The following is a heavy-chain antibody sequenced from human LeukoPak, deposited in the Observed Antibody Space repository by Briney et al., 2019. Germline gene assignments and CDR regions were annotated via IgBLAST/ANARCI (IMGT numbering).Heavy chain of an antibody. V-gene: IGHV4-34*01. CDR3: ASSIAAAGPPFYY. CDR1: GGSFSGYY. CDR2: INHSGST. J-gene: IGHJ4*02. D-gene: IGHD6-13*01. Sequence: SETLSLTCAVYGGSFSGYYWSWIRQPPGKGLEWIGEINHSGSTNYNPSLKSRVTISVDTSKNQFSLKLSSVTAADTAVYYCASSIAAAGPPFYYWGQGTLVTVSS.